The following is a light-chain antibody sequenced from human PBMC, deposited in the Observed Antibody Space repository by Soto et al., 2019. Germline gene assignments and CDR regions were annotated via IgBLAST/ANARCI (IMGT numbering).Light chain of an antibody. CDR1: QSIHIY. CDR3: PQSHNPPYT. Sequence: DIQMTQSPSSLSASIGDRVTITCRASQSIHIYLNWYQQRPGKAPKVLIYAASSLSSGVPSRFSGSGSGTDFALTITSLQPEDFAAYYCPQSHNPPYTFGQGTKLEI. J-gene: IGKJ2*01. V-gene: IGKV1-39*01. CDR2: AAS.